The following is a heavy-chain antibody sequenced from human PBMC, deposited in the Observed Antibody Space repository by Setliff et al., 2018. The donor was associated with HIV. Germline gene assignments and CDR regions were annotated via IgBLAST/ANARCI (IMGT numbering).Heavy chain of an antibody. V-gene: IGHV4-59*01. D-gene: IGHD2-15*01. CDR3: ARGVVVAATRWFDP. Sequence: PSETLSLTCTVSGGSISSYYWSWIRQPPGEGLEWIGYIYYRGSTNYNPSLKSRVTISVDTSKNQFSLKLSSVTAAATAVYYCARGVVVAATRWFDPWGQGTLVTVSS. CDR2: IYYRGST. J-gene: IGHJ5*02. CDR1: GGSISSYY.